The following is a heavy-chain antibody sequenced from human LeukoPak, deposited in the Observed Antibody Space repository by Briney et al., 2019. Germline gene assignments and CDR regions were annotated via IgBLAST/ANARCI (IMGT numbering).Heavy chain of an antibody. CDR1: GFTFGDHA. Sequence: QTGRPLRLSCTASGFTFGDHAMSWVRQAPGKGLEWVGFIRSKAYGGTTEYAASVKGRFTISRDDSEGIAYLQMNSLKTEDTAVYYCSSPYYYGSGSFSTGGYRGQGTLVTVSS. CDR3: SSPYYYGSGSFSTGGY. J-gene: IGHJ4*02. CDR2: IRSKAYGGTT. V-gene: IGHV3-49*04. D-gene: IGHD3-10*01.